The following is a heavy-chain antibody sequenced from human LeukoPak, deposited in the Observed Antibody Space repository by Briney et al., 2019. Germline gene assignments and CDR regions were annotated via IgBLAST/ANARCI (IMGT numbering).Heavy chain of an antibody. CDR3: ARDHYGSGSYFDY. CDR2: IWYDGSDK. Sequence: GGSLRLSCAASGFTFSSYGMHWVRQAPGKGLEWVAVIWYDGSDKYYAESVKGRFTISSDNSKNTLYLQMNSLRAEDTAVYYCARDHYGSGSYFDYWGQGTLVTVSS. CDR1: GFTFSSYG. J-gene: IGHJ4*02. V-gene: IGHV3-33*01. D-gene: IGHD3-10*01.